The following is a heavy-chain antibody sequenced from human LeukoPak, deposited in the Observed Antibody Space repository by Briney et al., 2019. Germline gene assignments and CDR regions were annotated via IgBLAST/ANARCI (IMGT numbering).Heavy chain of an antibody. D-gene: IGHD5-18*01. V-gene: IGHV3-48*02. J-gene: IGHJ4*02. CDR2: ISSGTSYT. CDR1: GFIFSSHS. Sequence: GGSLRLSCAASGFIFSSHSMNWVRQAPGKGLKWVSYISSGTSYTYYADSVKGRFTISRDNAKNSLYLQMNSLRDEDTAMYYCARSLLVDTVMAGDYWGQGTLVTVSS. CDR3: ARSLLVDTVMAGDY.